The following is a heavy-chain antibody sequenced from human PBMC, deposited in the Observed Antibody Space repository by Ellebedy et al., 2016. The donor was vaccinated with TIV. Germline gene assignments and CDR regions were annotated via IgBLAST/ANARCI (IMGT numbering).Heavy chain of an antibody. CDR2: ISHTGSRT. J-gene: IGHJ4*02. Sequence: PGGSLRLSCAASGFTFSSYAMSWVRQAPGKGLEWVSTISHTGSRTYYANSVEGRFIISRDNSKRTLYLQMNSLRAEDTAVYYCIEDVPGGDSDYFDSWGQGTLVTVSS. CDR1: GFTFSSYA. CDR3: IEDVPGGDSDYFDS. D-gene: IGHD2-21*02. V-gene: IGHV3-23*01.